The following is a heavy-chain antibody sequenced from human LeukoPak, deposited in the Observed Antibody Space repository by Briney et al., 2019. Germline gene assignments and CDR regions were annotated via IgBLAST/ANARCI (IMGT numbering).Heavy chain of an antibody. CDR1: GFTFSDYY. Sequence: GGSLRLSCAASGFTFSDYYMSWIRQAPGKGLEWVSYISGSSSIIAYADSVKGRFTISRDNAKNSLYLQMNSLRAGDTAVYYCARDTAYSFDYWGQGILVTVSS. D-gene: IGHD5-18*01. CDR2: ISGSSSII. V-gene: IGHV3-11*04. CDR3: ARDTAYSFDY. J-gene: IGHJ4*02.